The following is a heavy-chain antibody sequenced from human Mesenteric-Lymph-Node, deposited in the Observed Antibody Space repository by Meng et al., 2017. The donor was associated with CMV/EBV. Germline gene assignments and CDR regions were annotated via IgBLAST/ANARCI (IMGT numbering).Heavy chain of an antibody. CDR3: ARVSYCGADCYSLALDY. V-gene: IGHV3-11*01. J-gene: IGHJ4*02. Sequence: GESLKISCATSGFTFNGFTFSDYHMNWIRQAPGKGLEWVSYISGSGSTIYYADSVKGRFTISRDNAKNSLYLQMNSLRAEDTAIYYCARVSYCGADCYSLALDYWGQGTLVTVSS. CDR2: ISGSGSTI. CDR1: GFTFNGFTFSDYH. D-gene: IGHD2-21*01.